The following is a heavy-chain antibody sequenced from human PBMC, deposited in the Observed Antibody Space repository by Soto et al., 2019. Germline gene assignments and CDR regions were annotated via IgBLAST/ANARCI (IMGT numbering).Heavy chain of an antibody. CDR1: GYTFTRYG. Sequence: QVHLVQSGAEVKKPGASVKVSCKTSGYTFTRYGISWVRQAPGQCLEWMGWISGYDGRTSCAQKVQDRVTMTTDTSTSTVYMELRSLSSDDTAVYYCAREGDVPYYYYGMDVWGQGTTVTVSS. CDR2: ISGYDGRT. CDR3: AREGDVPYYYYGMDV. D-gene: IGHD2-21*02. J-gene: IGHJ6*01. V-gene: IGHV1-18*01.